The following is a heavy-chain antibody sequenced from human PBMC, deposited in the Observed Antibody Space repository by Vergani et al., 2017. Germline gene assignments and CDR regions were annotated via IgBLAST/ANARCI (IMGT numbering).Heavy chain of an antibody. V-gene: IGHV4-34*01. D-gene: IGHD6-19*01. J-gene: IGHJ4*02. CDR3: ARGAVAGFSDY. CDR1: GGSFSGYY. Sequence: QVQLQQWGAGLLKPSETLSLTCAVYGGSFSGYYWSWIRQPPGKGLEWIGEINHSGSTNYNPSLKSRVTISVDTSKNQFSLKLSSVTAADTAVYYGARGAVAGFSDYWGQGTLVTVSS. CDR2: INHSGST.